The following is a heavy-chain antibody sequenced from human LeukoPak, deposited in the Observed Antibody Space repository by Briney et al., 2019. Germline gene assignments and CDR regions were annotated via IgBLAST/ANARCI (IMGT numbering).Heavy chain of an antibody. D-gene: IGHD6-13*01. CDR2: VWYDGSNR. CDR1: GFIFRSYG. V-gene: IGHV3-33*01. Sequence: GGSLRLSCAASGFIFRSYGMHWVRQAPGKGLEWVAVVWYDGSNRYYADSVKGRFTISRDSSKNTLYLQMNSLRAEDTAVYYCATLRPRQQLVVDHWGQGTLVTVSS. J-gene: IGHJ4*02. CDR3: ATLRPRQQLVVDH.